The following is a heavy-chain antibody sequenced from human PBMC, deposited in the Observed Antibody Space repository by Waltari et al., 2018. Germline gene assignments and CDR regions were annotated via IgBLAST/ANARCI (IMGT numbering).Heavy chain of an antibody. CDR1: GFTFDDYA. CDR3: AKGDDSSYLGGPDY. CDR2: ISWNSGSI. V-gene: IGHV3-9*03. D-gene: IGHD6-6*01. J-gene: IGHJ4*02. Sequence: EVQLVESGGGLVQPGRSLRLSCAASGFTFDDYAMHWVRQAPGKGLEWVSGISWNSGSIGYADSVKCRFTISRDNAKNSLYLQMNSLRAEDMALYYCAKGDDSSYLGGPDYWGQGTLVTVSS.